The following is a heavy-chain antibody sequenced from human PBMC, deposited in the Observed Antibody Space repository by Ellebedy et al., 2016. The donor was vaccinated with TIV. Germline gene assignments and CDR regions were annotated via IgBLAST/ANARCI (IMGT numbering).Heavy chain of an antibody. CDR1: GFTFSSYA. D-gene: IGHD3-10*01. V-gene: IGHV3-23*01. Sequence: GESLKISCAASGFTFSSYAMSWVRQAPGKGLEWVSAISGSGGSTYYADSVKGRFTISRDNSKNTLYLQMNSLRAEETAVYYCANSGGSYYDYYYYGMDVWGQGTTVTVSS. J-gene: IGHJ6*02. CDR2: ISGSGGST. CDR3: ANSGGSYYDYYYYGMDV.